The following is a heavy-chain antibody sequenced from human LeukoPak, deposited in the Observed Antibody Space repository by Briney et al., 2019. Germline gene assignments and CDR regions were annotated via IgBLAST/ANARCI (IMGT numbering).Heavy chain of an antibody. CDR2: ISAYNGNT. Sequence: ASVKVSCKASGYTFTGYYMHWVRQAPGQGLEWMGWISAYNGNTNYAQKLQGRVTMTTDTSTSTAYMELRSLRSDDTAVYYCARHSGSSDFDYWGQGTLVTVSS. CDR1: GYTFTGYY. D-gene: IGHD1-26*01. V-gene: IGHV1-18*04. CDR3: ARHSGSSDFDY. J-gene: IGHJ4*02.